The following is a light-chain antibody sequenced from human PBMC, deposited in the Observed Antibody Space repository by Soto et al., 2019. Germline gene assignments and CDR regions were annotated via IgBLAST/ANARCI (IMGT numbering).Light chain of an antibody. Sequence: DIQMTQSPSSVSASIGDRVTITCRASQIIGSWLAWYQQKPGRAPTLLIYDASSLQSGVPSRFSGSGSGTDFTLTITSLQAEYSATYYCQQANSFPFTFGPGTKVDIK. CDR2: DAS. J-gene: IGKJ3*01. V-gene: IGKV1-12*02. CDR1: QIIGSW. CDR3: QQANSFPFT.